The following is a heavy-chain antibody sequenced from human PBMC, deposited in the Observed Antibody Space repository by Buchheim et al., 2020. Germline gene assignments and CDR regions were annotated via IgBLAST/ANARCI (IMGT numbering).Heavy chain of an antibody. J-gene: IGHJ4*02. CDR2: VGSGHHT. CDR3: ARDFSGWSRDY. CDR1: GFSFSPFG. Sequence: DVQLVESGGGLVMPGGSLTLSCVTSGFSFSPFGMTWVRQAPGKGLEWVATVGSGHHTFYADLVEGRFTVSRANARSSGYLQLNSLRAEDTAVYFCARDFSGWSRDYWGQGTL. V-gene: IGHV3-21*01. D-gene: IGHD6-19*01.